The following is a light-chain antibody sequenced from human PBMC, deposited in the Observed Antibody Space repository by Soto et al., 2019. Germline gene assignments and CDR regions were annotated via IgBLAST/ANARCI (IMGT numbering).Light chain of an antibody. CDR1: QSLGGKF. CDR3: RQYGRSPGFA. V-gene: IGKV3-20*01. Sequence: EIVVTQSRGTLSLSPGERSTLSCMAIQSLGGKFLAWYQEKPGQAPRLLIYGASSRASGIPDRFSGSGSGTDFTLTISRLEHDDFAAHYCRQYGRSPGFAVGGGTKVDIK. CDR2: GAS. J-gene: IGKJ4*01.